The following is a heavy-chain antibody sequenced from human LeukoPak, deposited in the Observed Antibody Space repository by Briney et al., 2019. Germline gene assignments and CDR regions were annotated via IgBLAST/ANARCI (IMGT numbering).Heavy chain of an antibody. J-gene: IGHJ4*02. D-gene: IGHD3-22*01. Sequence: GGSLRLSCAASGFTFSSYAMSWVRQAPGKGLGWVSAISGSGGSTYYADSVKGRFTISRDNSKNTLYLQMNSLRAEDTAVYYCAKVEDSSGYYFDYWGQGTLVTVSS. CDR3: AKVEDSSGYYFDY. V-gene: IGHV3-23*01. CDR2: ISGSGGST. CDR1: GFTFSSYA.